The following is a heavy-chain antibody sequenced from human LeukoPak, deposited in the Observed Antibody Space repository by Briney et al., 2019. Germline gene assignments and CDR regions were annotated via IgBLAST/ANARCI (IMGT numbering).Heavy chain of an antibody. J-gene: IGHJ4*02. CDR1: GFTFSGSA. V-gene: IGHV3-73*01. CDR2: IRSKANSYAT. D-gene: IGHD1-26*01. Sequence: GGSLRLSCAASGFTFSGSAMHWVRQASGKGLEWVGRIRSKANSYATAYAASVKGRFTISRDDSKNTAYLQMNSLKTEETAVYYCTRLHYSGRSPQDYWGQGTLVTVSS. CDR3: TRLHYSGRSPQDY.